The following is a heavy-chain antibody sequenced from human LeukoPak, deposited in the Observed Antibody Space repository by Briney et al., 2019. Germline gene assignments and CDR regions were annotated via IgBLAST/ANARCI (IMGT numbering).Heavy chain of an antibody. Sequence: SETLSLTCTVSGGSINSTTYYWGWIRQPPGKGPEWIGSFYYSGRTYYSPSLKSRVTISVDTSKSQFSLKLTSVTAADTAVYYCARLGSYGGNSYFDYWGREPSSPSPQ. CDR2: FYYSGRT. D-gene: IGHD4-23*01. J-gene: IGHJ4*02. V-gene: IGHV4-39*01. CDR3: ARLGSYGGNSYFDY. CDR1: GGSINSTTYY.